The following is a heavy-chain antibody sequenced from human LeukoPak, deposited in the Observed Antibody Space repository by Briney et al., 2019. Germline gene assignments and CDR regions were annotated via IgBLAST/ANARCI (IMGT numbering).Heavy chain of an antibody. D-gene: IGHD2-8*01. CDR2: ISAYNGNT. CDR3: ARDHIVLMVYDLDY. V-gene: IGHV1-18*01. CDR1: GYTFTSYG. J-gene: IGHJ4*02. Sequence: GASVKVTCKASGYTFTSYGISWVRQAPGQGLEWMGWISAYNGNTNYAQKLQGRVTMTTDTSASTAYMELRSLRSDDTAVYYCARDHIVLMVYDLDYWGQGTLVTVSS.